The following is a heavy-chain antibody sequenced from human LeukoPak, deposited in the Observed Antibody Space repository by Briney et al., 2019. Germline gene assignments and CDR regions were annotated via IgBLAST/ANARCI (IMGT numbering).Heavy chain of an antibody. J-gene: IGHJ4*02. CDR3: ARRAYSAAYWKHFDY. CDR2: IYYHENT. Sequence: SEILSLTCAVYGGSFSGYYWSWIRQAPGKGLEWIGSIYYHENTYYNSSLKSRVTISVDTSKNQFSLKLNSVTAADTAVYFCARRAYSAAYWKHFDYWGQGTLITVSS. D-gene: IGHD1-1*01. CDR1: GGSFSGYY. V-gene: IGHV4-34*01.